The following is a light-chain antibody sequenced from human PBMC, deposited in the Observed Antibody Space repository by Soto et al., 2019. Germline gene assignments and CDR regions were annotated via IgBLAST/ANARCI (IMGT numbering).Light chain of an antibody. V-gene: IGLV1-47*02. CDR3: SAWDGSLGGYV. Sequence: QSVLTQPPSTSGTRGQGVTISCSGSSSNIGSNYVYWYQQLPGTAPKLLIYNNNQRPSGVPDRFSASKSGTSASLAIRGLRSDDEADYYCSAWDGSLGGYVFAAGTKVTVL. CDR1: SSNIGSNY. CDR2: NNN. J-gene: IGLJ1*01.